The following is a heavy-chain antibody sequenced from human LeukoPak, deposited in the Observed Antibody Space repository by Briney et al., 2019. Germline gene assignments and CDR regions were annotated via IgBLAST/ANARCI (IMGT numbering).Heavy chain of an antibody. CDR2: IYYSGST. D-gene: IGHD3-9*01. Sequence: PSETLSLTCTVSGGSISSYYWSWIRQPPGKGLEWIGYIYYSGSTNSNPSLKSRVTISVDTSKNQFSLKLSSVTAADTAVYYCAKCYFDWLFYFDYWGQGTLVTVSS. CDR1: GGSISSYY. CDR3: AKCYFDWLFYFDY. V-gene: IGHV4-59*08. J-gene: IGHJ4*02.